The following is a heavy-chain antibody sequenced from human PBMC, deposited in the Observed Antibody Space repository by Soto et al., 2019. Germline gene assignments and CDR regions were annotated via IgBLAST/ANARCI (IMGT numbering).Heavy chain of an antibody. CDR1: GGSISSSSYY. J-gene: IGHJ6*02. V-gene: IGHV4-39*01. CDR3: ARQLRWELLSYYYYGMDV. Sequence: SETLSLTCTVSGGSISSSSYYWGWIRQPPGKGLEWIGSIYYSGSTYYNPSLKSRVTISVDTSKNQFSLKLSSVTAADTAAYYCARQLRWELLSYYYYGMDVWGQGTTVTVSS. CDR2: IYYSGST. D-gene: IGHD1-26*01.